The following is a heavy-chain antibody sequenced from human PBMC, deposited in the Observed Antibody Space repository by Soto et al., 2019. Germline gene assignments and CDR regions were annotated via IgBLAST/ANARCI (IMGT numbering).Heavy chain of an antibody. CDR1: RGSISRYF. D-gene: IGHD1-1*01. Sequence: SETLSLTCTVARGSISRYFWSCILQPPGKGLEWIGYIYYGGSTNYNPSLKSRVTISVDTSKNQFSLKLSSVTAADTAVYYCAKQWGTDAFYICAQRTTVPVS. CDR3: AKQWGTDAFYI. CDR2: IYYGGST. J-gene: IGHJ3*02. V-gene: IGHV4-59*08.